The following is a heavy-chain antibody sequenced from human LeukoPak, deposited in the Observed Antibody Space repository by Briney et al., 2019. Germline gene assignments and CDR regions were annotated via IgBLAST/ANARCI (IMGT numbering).Heavy chain of an antibody. CDR3: AIPFSSSWFDY. V-gene: IGHV4-39*01. J-gene: IGHJ4*02. D-gene: IGHD6-13*01. Sequence: ETLSLTCTVSGGSISSSSYYWGWIRQPPGKGLEWIGSIYYSGSTYYNPSLKSRVTISVDTSKNQFSLKLSSVTAADTAVYYCAIPFSSSWFDYWGQGTLVTVSS. CDR2: IYYSGST. CDR1: GGSISSSSYY.